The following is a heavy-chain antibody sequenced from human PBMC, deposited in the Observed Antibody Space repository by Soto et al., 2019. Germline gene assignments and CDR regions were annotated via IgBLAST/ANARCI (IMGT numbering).Heavy chain of an antibody. CDR2: IDPYDTGI. Sequence: LRLSCAASGFAFSSEWMHWVRQAPGKGLVWVSRIDPYDTGITYADSVKGRFTISRDNAKNTLYLQMNSLRAEDTAVYYCTSDTFGARDSWGQGTLVTVSS. CDR1: GFAFSSEW. D-gene: IGHD2-15*01. J-gene: IGHJ4*02. CDR3: TSDTFGARDS. V-gene: IGHV3-74*01.